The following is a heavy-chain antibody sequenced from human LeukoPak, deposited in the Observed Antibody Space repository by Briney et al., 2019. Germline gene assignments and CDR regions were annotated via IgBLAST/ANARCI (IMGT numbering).Heavy chain of an antibody. D-gene: IGHD4-17*01. J-gene: IGHJ6*03. CDR1: GGSISSSSYY. V-gene: IGHV4-39*01. Sequence: PSETLSLTCTVSGGSISSSSYYWGWIRQPPGKGLEWIGSIYYSGRTYYNPSLKSRVTISVDTSKNQFSLKLSSVTAADTAVYYCARHPGYGDYVVYYYYYMDVWGKGTTVTVSS. CDR3: ARHPGYGDYVVYYYYYMDV. CDR2: IYYSGRT.